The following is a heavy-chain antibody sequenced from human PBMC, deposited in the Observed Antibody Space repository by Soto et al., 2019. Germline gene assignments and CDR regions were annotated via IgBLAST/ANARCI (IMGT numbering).Heavy chain of an antibody. V-gene: IGHV4-34*01. CDR3: ARDKGSGSYNSRYYYGMDV. CDR1: GGSFSDNF. J-gene: IGHJ6*02. D-gene: IGHD3-10*01. Sequence: SETLSLTCAVYGGSFSDNFWSWIRQPPGKGLEWIGEINRSGSTNYIPSLKSRVTISVDTSKNQFSLKLSSVSAADTAVYYCARDKGSGSYNSRYYYGMDVWGQGTKVTVYS. CDR2: INRSGST.